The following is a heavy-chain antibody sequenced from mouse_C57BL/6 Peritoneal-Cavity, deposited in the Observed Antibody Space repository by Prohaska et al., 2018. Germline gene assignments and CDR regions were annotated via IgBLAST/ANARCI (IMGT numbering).Heavy chain of an antibody. D-gene: IGHD2-1*01. J-gene: IGHJ4*01. Sequence: QVQLQQPGAELVRPGSSLKLSCKASGYTFTSYWMDWVKQRPGQGLAWIGNIYPSDSETHYNQKFKDKATLTVDKSSSTAYMQLSSLTSEDSAVYYCACNYDAMDYWGQGTSVTVSS. CDR2: IYPSDSET. V-gene: IGHV1-61*01. CDR1: GYTFTSYW. CDR3: ACNYDAMDY.